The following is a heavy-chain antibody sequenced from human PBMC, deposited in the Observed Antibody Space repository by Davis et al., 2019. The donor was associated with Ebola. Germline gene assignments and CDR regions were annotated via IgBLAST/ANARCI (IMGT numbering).Heavy chain of an antibody. CDR2: IRSRSNNYAT. CDR3: TTSKSGTYAY. J-gene: IGHJ4*02. CDR1: GFTFSGTA. Sequence: GGSLRLSCVASGFTFSGTAMHWVRQTSGKGLEWVGRIRSRSNNYATGYAAAVKGRFTSSRDDSKNTAFLQMNSLKIEDTAVYYCTTSKSGTYAYWGQGTLVSVSP. D-gene: IGHD3-3*01. V-gene: IGHV3-73*01.